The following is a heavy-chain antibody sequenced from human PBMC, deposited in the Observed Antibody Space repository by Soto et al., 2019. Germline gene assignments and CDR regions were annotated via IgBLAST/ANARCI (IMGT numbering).Heavy chain of an antibody. Sequence: SETLSLTCTVSGGSISSGGYYWSWIRQHPGKGLEWIGYIYYSGSTYYNPSLKSRVTISVDTSKNQFSLKLSSVTAADTAVYYCATRDPQTYYDFWSGYYPAHYYYYMDVWGKGTTVTVSS. J-gene: IGHJ6*03. CDR3: ATRDPQTYYDFWSGYYPAHYYYYMDV. D-gene: IGHD3-3*01. CDR2: IYYSGST. CDR1: GGSISSGGYY. V-gene: IGHV4-31*03.